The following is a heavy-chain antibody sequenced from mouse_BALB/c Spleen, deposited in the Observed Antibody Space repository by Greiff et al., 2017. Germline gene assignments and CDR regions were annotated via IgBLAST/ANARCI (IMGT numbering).Heavy chain of an antibody. CDR3: ARREDYGNSFAY. CDR1: GYTFTSYN. Sequence: LQQSGAELVKPGASVKMSCKASGYTFTSYNMHWVKQTPGQGLEWIGAIYPGNGDTSYNQKFKGKATLTADKSSSTAYMQLSSLTSEDSAVYYCARREDYGNSFAYWGQGTLVTVSA. V-gene: IGHV1-12*01. J-gene: IGHJ3*01. D-gene: IGHD2-1*01. CDR2: IYPGNGDT.